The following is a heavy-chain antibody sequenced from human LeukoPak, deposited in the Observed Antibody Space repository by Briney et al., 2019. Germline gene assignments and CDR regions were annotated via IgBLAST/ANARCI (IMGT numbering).Heavy chain of an antibody. J-gene: IGHJ4*02. CDR3: AKDGNWARFED. D-gene: IGHD7-27*01. CDR1: GFIFSHYG. Sequence: GGTLRLSCAASGFIFSHYGMNWVRQAPGKCLEWVSGITSRSTTYYADSVKGRFTISRDNSKNMVWLQINSPTAEDTATYYCAKDGNWARFEDWGQGTLVTVSS. CDR2: ITSRSTT. V-gene: IGHV3-23*01.